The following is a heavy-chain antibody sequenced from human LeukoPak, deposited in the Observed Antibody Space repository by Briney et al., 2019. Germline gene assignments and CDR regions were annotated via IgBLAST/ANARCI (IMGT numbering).Heavy chain of an antibody. CDR2: INHNGNVN. CDR3: ARAYYYDTTASWAFDI. J-gene: IGHJ3*02. D-gene: IGHD3-22*01. CDR1: GFTFSSYW. V-gene: IGHV3-7*03. Sequence: GGSLRLSCAASGFTFSSYWMNWARQAPGKGLEWVASINHNGNVNYYVDSVKGRFTISRDNAKNSLYLQMSNLRAEDTAVYFCARAYYYDTTASWAFDIWGQGTMVTVSS.